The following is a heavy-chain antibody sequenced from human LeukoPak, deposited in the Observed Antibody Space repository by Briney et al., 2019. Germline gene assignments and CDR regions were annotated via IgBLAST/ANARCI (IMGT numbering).Heavy chain of an antibody. CDR1: GFTFSSYG. D-gene: IGHD1/OR15-1a*01. CDR3: AKDPRRTKDRGY. J-gene: IGHJ4*02. CDR2: ISYDGSNK. V-gene: IGHV3-30*18. Sequence: GGSLRLSCAASGFTFSSYGMHWVRQAPGKGLEWVAVISYDGSNKYYADSVKGRFTISRDNSKNTLYLQMNSLRAEDTAVYYCAKDPRRTKDRGYWGQGTLVTVSS.